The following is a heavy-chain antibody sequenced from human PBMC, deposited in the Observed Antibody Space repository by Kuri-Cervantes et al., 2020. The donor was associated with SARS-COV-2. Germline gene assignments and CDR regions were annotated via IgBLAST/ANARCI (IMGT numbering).Heavy chain of an antibody. CDR1: GYSFTSYA. D-gene: IGHD2-2*01. CDR2: LNAGNGNT. CDR3: ARSFCSSTSCYERNWFDP. V-gene: IGHV1-3*01. J-gene: IGHJ5*02. Sequence: ASAKVSCKASGYSFTSYAMHWVRQAPGQRLEWMGWLNAGNGNTKYSQKFQGRVTITRDTSASTAYMELSSLRSEDTAVYYCARSFCSSTSCYERNWFDPWGQGTLVTVSS.